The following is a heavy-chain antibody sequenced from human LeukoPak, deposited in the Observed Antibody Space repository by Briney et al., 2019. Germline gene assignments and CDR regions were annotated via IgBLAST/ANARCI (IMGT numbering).Heavy chain of an antibody. J-gene: IGHJ6*04. CDR3: VRQRITMVRGVISYYGMDV. D-gene: IGHD3-10*01. CDR2: ISSNGGST. Sequence: GGSLRLSCSASGFTFSSYAMHWVRQAPGKGLEYVSAISSNGGSTYYADSVKGRFTISRDNSKNTLCLQMSSLRAEDTAVYYCVRQRITMVRGVISYYGMDVWGKGTTVTVSS. V-gene: IGHV3-64D*06. CDR1: GFTFSSYA.